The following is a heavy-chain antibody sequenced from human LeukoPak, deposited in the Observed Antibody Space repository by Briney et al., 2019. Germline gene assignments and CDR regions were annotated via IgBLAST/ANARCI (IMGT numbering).Heavy chain of an antibody. Sequence: SETLSLTCTVSGGSISSSSYYWGWIRQPPGKGLEWIGSIYYSGSTYYNPSLKSRVTISVDTPKNQFSLKLSSVTAADTAVYYCARHTYDSSGNAFDIWGQGTMVTVSS. V-gene: IGHV4-39*01. D-gene: IGHD3-22*01. CDR3: ARHTYDSSGNAFDI. CDR1: GGSISSSSYY. J-gene: IGHJ3*02. CDR2: IYYSGST.